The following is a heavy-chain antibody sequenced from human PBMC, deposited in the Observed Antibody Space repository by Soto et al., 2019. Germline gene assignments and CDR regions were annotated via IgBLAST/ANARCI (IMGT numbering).Heavy chain of an antibody. Sequence: GASVKVSWKGSGGTFSSYSISWVRQAPGQGLEWMGGIIPIFGTANYAQKFQGRVTITADESTSTVYMELSSLRSEDTAVYYCARVSGVSGFDYWGQGTLVTVSS. D-gene: IGHD1-26*01. CDR2: IIPIFGTA. V-gene: IGHV1-69*13. CDR1: GGTFSSYS. J-gene: IGHJ4*02. CDR3: ARVSGVSGFDY.